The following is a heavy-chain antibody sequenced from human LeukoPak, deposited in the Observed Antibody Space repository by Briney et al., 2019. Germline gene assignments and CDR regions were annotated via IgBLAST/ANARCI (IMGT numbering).Heavy chain of an antibody. CDR3: AKDTGFRGAFDI. Sequence: GGSLRLSCAASGFTFSDYYMSWIRQAPGKGLEWVSYISSSGSTIYYADSVKGRFTISKDNAKNSLYLQMNSLRAEDMALYYCAKDTGFRGAFDIWGQGTMVTVSS. CDR1: GFTFSDYY. V-gene: IGHV3-11*01. CDR2: ISSSGSTI. J-gene: IGHJ3*02. D-gene: IGHD3-10*01.